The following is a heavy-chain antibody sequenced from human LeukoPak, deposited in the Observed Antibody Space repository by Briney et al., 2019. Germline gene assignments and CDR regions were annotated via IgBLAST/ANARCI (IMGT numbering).Heavy chain of an antibody. D-gene: IGHD6-19*01. Sequence: GGSLRLSCAASGFTFSTYDMHWVRQPTGKGLEWVSAIGTAADTYYPDSVEGRFTISRENAKNSLYLQMNSLRAGDTAVYYCARVSSGWSFAFDIWGQGTMVTVSS. CDR1: GFTFSTYD. V-gene: IGHV3-13*01. CDR3: ARVSSGWSFAFDI. J-gene: IGHJ3*02. CDR2: IGTAADT.